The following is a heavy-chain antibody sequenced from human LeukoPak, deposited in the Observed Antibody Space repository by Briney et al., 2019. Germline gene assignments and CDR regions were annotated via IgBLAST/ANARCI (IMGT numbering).Heavy chain of an antibody. CDR2: MIPILGIA. CDR1: GGTFSSYA. D-gene: IGHD5-12*01. CDR3: ARPEVAGRRGIPSEAFDI. Sequence: ASVKVTFKASGGTFSSYAISWVRQRPGQGLEWMGRMIPILGIANYAQKFQGRVTIIADHSTSTAHMELSSLRSEDTAVYYCARPEVAGRRGIPSEAFDIWGQGTMVSVSS. J-gene: IGHJ3*02. V-gene: IGHV1-69*04.